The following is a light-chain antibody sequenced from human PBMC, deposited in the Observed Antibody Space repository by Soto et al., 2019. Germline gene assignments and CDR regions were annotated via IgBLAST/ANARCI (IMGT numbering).Light chain of an antibody. Sequence: DIQMTQSPSTLSASVGDRVTITCRASHSISSCLAWYQQKPGKAPKLLIYDASSLESGVPSRFSGSGAGTEITLTISSLQPDDFATYYCQQYNSYPITFGQGTRLEIK. CDR2: DAS. J-gene: IGKJ5*01. CDR1: HSISSC. V-gene: IGKV1-5*01. CDR3: QQYNSYPIT.